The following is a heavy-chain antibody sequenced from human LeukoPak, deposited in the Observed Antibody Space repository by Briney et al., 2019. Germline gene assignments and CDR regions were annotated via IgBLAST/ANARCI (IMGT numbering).Heavy chain of an antibody. V-gene: IGHV3-66*02. CDR3: ARGSGQAPYYSDSSGYDY. CDR2: LYSGGST. CDR1: GFSVNYNY. D-gene: IGHD3-22*01. J-gene: IGHJ4*02. Sequence: GGSLRLSCAASGFSVNYNYMSWVRQAPGKGLEWFPVLYSGGSTYYADSVKGRFSISRDNSKNTLYLQMNSLRTEDTAVYYCARGSGQAPYYSDSSGYDYWGQGTLVTVSS.